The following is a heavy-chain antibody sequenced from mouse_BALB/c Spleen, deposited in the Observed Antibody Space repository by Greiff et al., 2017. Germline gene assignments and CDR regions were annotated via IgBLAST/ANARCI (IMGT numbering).Heavy chain of an antibody. CDR1: GFTFSSFG. J-gene: IGHJ2*01. CDR2: ISSGSSTI. D-gene: IGHD2-1*01. CDR3: ARTPYGNYHFDY. Sequence: EVQLVESGGGLVQPGGSRKLSCAASGFTFSSFGMHWVRQAPEKGLEWVAYISSGSSTIYYADTVKGRFTISRDNPKNTLFLQMTSLRSEDTAMYYCARTPYGNYHFDYWGQGTTLTVSS. V-gene: IGHV5-17*02.